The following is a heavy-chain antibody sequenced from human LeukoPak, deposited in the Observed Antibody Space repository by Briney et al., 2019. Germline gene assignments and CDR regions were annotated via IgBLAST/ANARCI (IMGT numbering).Heavy chain of an antibody. CDR1: GGAISSSNYY. V-gene: IGHV4-39*07. CDR2: ISYSGSTYYN. J-gene: IGHJ6*02. Sequence: PSETLSLTCTVSGGAISSSNYYWHWIRQPPGKGLEWIGSISYSGSTYYNYYNPSLKSRVTISVDMSKNQFSLKLNSVTAADTAVYYCARVVAATPDYYYGMDVWGQGTTVTVSS. CDR3: ARVVAATPDYYYGMDV. D-gene: IGHD2-15*01.